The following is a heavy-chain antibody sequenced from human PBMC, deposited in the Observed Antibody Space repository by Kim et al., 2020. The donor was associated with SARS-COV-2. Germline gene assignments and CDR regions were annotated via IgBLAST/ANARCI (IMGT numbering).Heavy chain of an antibody. J-gene: IGHJ4*02. Sequence: GGSLRLSCAASGFTFSSYGMHWVRQAPGKGLEWVAVISYDGSNKYYADSVKGRFTISRDNSKNTLYLQMNSLRAEDTAVYYCAKCGGYSGYGLECYFDYWGQGTLVTVSS. CDR1: GFTFSSYG. V-gene: IGHV3-30*18. CDR3: AKCGGYSGYGLECYFDY. CDR2: ISYDGSNK. D-gene: IGHD5-12*01.